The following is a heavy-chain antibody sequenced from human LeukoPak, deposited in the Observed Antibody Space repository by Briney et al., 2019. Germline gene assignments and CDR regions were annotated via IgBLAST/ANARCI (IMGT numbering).Heavy chain of an antibody. D-gene: IGHD3-10*01. CDR2: FGVGGDDT. J-gene: IGHJ4*02. V-gene: IGHV3-23*01. CDR1: GFTLNNYG. CDR3: ARGFEDFDY. Sequence: GESLRLSCAVSGFTLNNYGMNWVRQAAGKGLEWVSGFGVGGDDTHYADSVRGRSSISRDNSRTTMYLQMNSLRADDTALYFCARGFEDFDYWGQGTLVTVSS.